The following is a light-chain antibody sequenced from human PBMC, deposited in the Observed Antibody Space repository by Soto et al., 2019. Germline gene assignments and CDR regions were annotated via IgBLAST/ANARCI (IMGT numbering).Light chain of an antibody. CDR2: LGS. CDR1: QSLLFGNGYDY. V-gene: IGKV2-28*01. CDR3: MQGVQSPFT. J-gene: IGKJ3*01. Sequence: DIVMTQSPLSLPVTPGEPASISCRSSQSLLFGNGYDYLGWYLQKPGQSPQLLIYLGSHRASGVPDRFSGSGSGTDFTLKISRVEAEDVGVYYCMQGVQSPFTFGPGTKVDIK.